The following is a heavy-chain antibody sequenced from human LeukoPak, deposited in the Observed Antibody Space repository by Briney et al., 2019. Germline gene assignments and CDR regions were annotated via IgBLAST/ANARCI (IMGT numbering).Heavy chain of an antibody. V-gene: IGHV4-31*03. D-gene: IGHD1-7*01. Sequence: SETLPLTCTVSGGSISSGGYYWSWIRQHPGKGLEWIGYIYYSGSTYYNPSLKSRVTISVDTSKNQFSLKLSSVTAADTAVYYCARFNYIGWFDPWGQGTLVTVSS. CDR2: IYYSGST. CDR3: ARFNYIGWFDP. CDR1: GGSISSGGYY. J-gene: IGHJ5*02.